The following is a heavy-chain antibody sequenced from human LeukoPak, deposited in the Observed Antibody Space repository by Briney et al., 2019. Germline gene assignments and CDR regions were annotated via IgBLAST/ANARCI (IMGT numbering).Heavy chain of an antibody. J-gene: IGHJ5*02. CDR1: GGSISSGGYY. CDR2: IYYSGST. D-gene: IGHD2-15*01. Sequence: SETLSLTCTVSGGSISSGGYYWSWIRQHPGKGLEWIGYIYYSGSTYYNPSLKSRVTISVDTSKNQFSLKLSSVTAAGTAVYYCARVPPPYCSGGSCSSVRWFDPWGQGTLVTVSS. V-gene: IGHV4-31*03. CDR3: ARVPPPYCSGGSCSSVRWFDP.